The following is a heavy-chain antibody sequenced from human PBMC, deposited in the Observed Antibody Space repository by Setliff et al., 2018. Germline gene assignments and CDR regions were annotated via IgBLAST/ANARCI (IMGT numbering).Heavy chain of an antibody. CDR3: AREFVVISFVKNIHHHYGMDV. CDR2: FIPILGAT. CDR1: GGTFSSSG. Sequence: ASVKVSCKSSGGTFSSSGITWVRQAPGQGLQWLGRFIPILGATNYAQNFQGRVTLTADESTSKGYMELRSLRFDDTAVYYCAREFVVISFVKNIHHHYGMDVWGQGTTVTVSS. D-gene: IGHD2-21*01. V-gene: IGHV1-69*13. J-gene: IGHJ6*02.